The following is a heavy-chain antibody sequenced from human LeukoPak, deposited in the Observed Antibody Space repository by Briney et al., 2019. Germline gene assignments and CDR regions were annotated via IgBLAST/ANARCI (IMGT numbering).Heavy chain of an antibody. CDR3: ARDIFSSGWYNWFDP. J-gene: IGHJ5*02. V-gene: IGHV4-39*07. D-gene: IGHD6-19*01. CDR1: GGSISSSSYY. Sequence: PSETLSLTCTVSGGSISSSSYYWGWIRQPPGKGLEWIGSIYYSGTTYYNPSLKSRVTISVDTSKTQFSLKLSSVTAADTAVYYCARDIFSSGWYNWFDPWGQGTLVTVSS. CDR2: IYYSGTT.